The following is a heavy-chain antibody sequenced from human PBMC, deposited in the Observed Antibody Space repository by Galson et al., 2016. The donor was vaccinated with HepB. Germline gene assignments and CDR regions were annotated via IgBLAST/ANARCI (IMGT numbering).Heavy chain of an antibody. CDR3: ARHSVSVRRFNCLDP. J-gene: IGHJ5*02. Sequence: QSGAEVKKSGESLKISCKGSGYNFAYHWIAWVRQMPGKGLEWMGIIYPGDSETKYSPSFQGQVTISADKSISTAYLQWSSLDASDTAMYYCARHSVSVRRFNCLDPWGQGTLVTVSS. V-gene: IGHV5-51*01. CDR2: IYPGDSET. D-gene: IGHD6-6*01. CDR1: GYNFAYHW.